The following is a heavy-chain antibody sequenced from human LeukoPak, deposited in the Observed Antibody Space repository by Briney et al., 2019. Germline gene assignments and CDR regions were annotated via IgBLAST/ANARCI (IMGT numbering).Heavy chain of an antibody. CDR2: INPNSGGT. CDR3: ARDRVVTSPFDY. D-gene: IGHD2-21*02. V-gene: IGHV1-2*02. J-gene: IGHJ4*02. CDR1: GYTFTAYY. Sequence: ASVKVSCKASGYTFTAYYMHWVRQAPGQGLEWMGWINPNSGGTNYAQKLQGRVTMTTDTSTSTAYMELRSLRSDDTAVYYCARDRVVTSPFDYWGQGTLVTVSS.